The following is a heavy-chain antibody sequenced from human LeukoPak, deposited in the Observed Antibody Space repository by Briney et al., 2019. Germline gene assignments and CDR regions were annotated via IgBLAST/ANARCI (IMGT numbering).Heavy chain of an antibody. CDR2: ISSDGTRT. CDR3: AKSPYYHLFHYYMDV. CDR1: GLTFSRYW. V-gene: IGHV3-74*01. D-gene: IGHD3-22*01. Sequence: GGSLRLSSAASGLTFSRYWMHWIRQAPGKGLVWVSHISSDGTRTHYADSVKGRFTISRDNANETLCLQMDSLKVEDTATYYCAKSPYYHLFHYYMDVWGKGTTVTVS. J-gene: IGHJ6*03.